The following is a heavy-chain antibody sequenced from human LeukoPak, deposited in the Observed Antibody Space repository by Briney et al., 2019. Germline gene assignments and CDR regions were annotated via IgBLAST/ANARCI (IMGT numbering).Heavy chain of an antibody. CDR3: ARASGHYGSGFLVYYYGMDV. Sequence: SVKVSCKASGYTFSSYAISWVRQAPGQGLEWMGGIIPIFGTANYAQKFQGRVTITADESTSTAYMELSSLRSEDTAVYYCARASGHYGSGFLVYYYGMDVWGKGNTVTVSS. CDR2: IIPIFGTA. V-gene: IGHV1-69*13. D-gene: IGHD3-10*01. CDR1: GYTFSSYA. J-gene: IGHJ6*04.